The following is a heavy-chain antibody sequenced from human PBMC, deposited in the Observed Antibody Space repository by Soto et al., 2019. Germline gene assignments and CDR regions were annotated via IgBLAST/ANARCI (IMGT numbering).Heavy chain of an antibody. Sequence: PSDTLSLTCTVSGGSVSSGSYYWSWIRQPPGKGLEWIGYIYYGGSTNYNPSLKSRVTISVDTSKNQFSLKLSSVTAADTAVYYCARGPLSARPLWGQGTLVTVSS. CDR1: GGSVSSGSYY. CDR3: ARGPLSARPL. V-gene: IGHV4-61*01. CDR2: IYYGGST. J-gene: IGHJ4*02. D-gene: IGHD6-6*01.